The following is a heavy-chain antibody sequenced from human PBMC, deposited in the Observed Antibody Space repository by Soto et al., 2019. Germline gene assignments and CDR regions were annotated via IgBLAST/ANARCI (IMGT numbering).Heavy chain of an antibody. CDR2: IIPTFGTA. CDR1: GGTFSSYA. J-gene: IGHJ5*02. D-gene: IGHD4-4*01. Sequence: QVQLVQSGAEVKKPGSSVKVSCKASGGTFSSYAISWVRQAPGQGLEWMGGIIPTFGTANYAQKFQGRVTITADESTSTAYMELSSLRSEDTAVYYCARDPWDDSNGLNWFDPWGQGTLVTVSS. CDR3: ARDPWDDSNGLNWFDP. V-gene: IGHV1-69*01.